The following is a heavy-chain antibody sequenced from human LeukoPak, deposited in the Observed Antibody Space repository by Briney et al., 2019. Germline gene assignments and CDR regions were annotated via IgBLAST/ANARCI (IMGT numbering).Heavy chain of an antibody. D-gene: IGHD6-19*01. V-gene: IGHV6-1*01. CDR3: ARTITSTGYSSGWFEKTYYYYGMDV. CDR2: TYYRSKWYN. CDR1: GDSVSSNSAA. Sequence: SQTLSLTCAISGDSVSSNSAAWHWIRQSPSRGLEWLGRTYYRSKWYNDYAVSVKSRITINPDTSKNQFSLQLNSVTPEDTAVYYCARTITSTGYSSGWFEKTYYYYGMDVWGQGTTVTVSS. J-gene: IGHJ6*02.